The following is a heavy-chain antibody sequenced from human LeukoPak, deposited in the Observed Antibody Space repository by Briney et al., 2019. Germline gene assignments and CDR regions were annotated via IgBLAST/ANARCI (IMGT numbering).Heavy chain of an antibody. CDR2: IRYDGSNK. V-gene: IGHV3-30*02. Sequence: GGSLRLSCAASGFTFSSYGMHWVRQAPGKGLEWVAFIRYDGSNKYYADSVKGRFTISRDNSKNTLYLQMNSLRAEDTAVYYCTFIVVVPAAIIGGGYWGQGTLVTVSS. CDR3: TFIVVVPAAIIGGGY. D-gene: IGHD2-2*02. CDR1: GFTFSSYG. J-gene: IGHJ4*02.